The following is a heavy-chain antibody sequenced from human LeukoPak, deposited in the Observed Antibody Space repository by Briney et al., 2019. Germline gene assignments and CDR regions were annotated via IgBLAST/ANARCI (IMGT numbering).Heavy chain of an antibody. CDR1: GFTFSSYA. CDR2: INWNGGST. J-gene: IGHJ3*02. V-gene: IGHV3-20*04. Sequence: GGSLRLSCAASGFTFSSYAMSWVRQAPGKGLEWVSGINWNGGSTGYADSVKGRFTISRDNSKDTLYLQMNSLRAEDTAVYYCARDSPYSSRSTGAFDIWGQGTMVTVSS. D-gene: IGHD6-13*01. CDR3: ARDSPYSSRSTGAFDI.